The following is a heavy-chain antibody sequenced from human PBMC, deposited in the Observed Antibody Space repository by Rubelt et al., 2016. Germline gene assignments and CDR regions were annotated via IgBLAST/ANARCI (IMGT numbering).Heavy chain of an antibody. CDR3: TGPGAGDRGDY. CDR2: ISSLGGTT. V-gene: IGHV3-23*01. Sequence: EVQLLESGGGLVQPGGSLRLSCAASGFTFSSYAMSWVRQAPGKGLEWVSAISSLGGTTYYADSVKGRVTISRDNSKNTAYLQMNSLKTEDTAVYYCTGPGAGDRGDYWGQGTLVTVSS. CDR1: GFTFSSYA. D-gene: IGHD6-19*01. J-gene: IGHJ4*02.